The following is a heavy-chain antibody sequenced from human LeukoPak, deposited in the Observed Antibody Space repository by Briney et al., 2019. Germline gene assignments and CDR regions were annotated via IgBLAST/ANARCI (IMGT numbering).Heavy chain of an antibody. CDR3: ARMTAFVDTAMDKTKYYFDY. J-gene: IGHJ4*02. D-gene: IGHD5-18*01. CDR2: FDPEDGET. Sequence: ASVKVSCKVSGYTLTELSMHWVRQAPGKGLEWMGGFDPEDGETIYAQKFQGRVTITADESTSTAYMELSSLRSEDTAVYYCARMTAFVDTAMDKTKYYFDYWGQGTLVTVSS. V-gene: IGHV1-24*01. CDR1: GYTLTELS.